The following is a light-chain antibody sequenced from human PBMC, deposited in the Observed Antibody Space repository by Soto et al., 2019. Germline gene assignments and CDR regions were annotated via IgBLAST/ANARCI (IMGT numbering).Light chain of an antibody. CDR1: QSVSSN. CDR3: QQYNNWPPWT. CDR2: GAS. V-gene: IGKV3-15*01. J-gene: IGKJ1*01. Sequence: EIEMTQSPATLSASPGERATLSCRASQSVSSNLAWYQQKPGKAPRLLIYGASTMVTGIPARFSGSGSGTEVTLTISSLQSEDFVVYYCQQYNNWPPWTFGQGTKVEIK.